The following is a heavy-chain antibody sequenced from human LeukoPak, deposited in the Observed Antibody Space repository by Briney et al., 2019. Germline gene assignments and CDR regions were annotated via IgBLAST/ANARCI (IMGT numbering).Heavy chain of an antibody. V-gene: IGHV3-21*01. CDR2: ISSSSSYI. D-gene: IGHD6-19*01. CDR3: ARESSSGWRTSGLWFDP. Sequence: GGSLRLSCAASGFTFSSYSMNWVRQAPGKGLEWVSSISSSSSYIYYADSVKGRFTISRDNAKNSLYLQMNSLRAEDTAVYYCARESSSGWRTSGLWFDPWGQGTLVTVSS. CDR1: GFTFSSYS. J-gene: IGHJ5*02.